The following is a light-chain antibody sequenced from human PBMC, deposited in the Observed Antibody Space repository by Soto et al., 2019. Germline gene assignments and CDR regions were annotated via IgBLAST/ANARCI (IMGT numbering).Light chain of an antibody. CDR3: QQRSNWIT. CDR1: QSVSSY. V-gene: IGKV3-11*01. J-gene: IGKJ5*01. Sequence: EIVXTQSPAALSLSPGERATLSCRASQSVSSYLAWYQQKPGQAPRLLIYDASNRATGIPARFSGSGSGTDFTLTISSLEPEDFAVYYCQQRSNWITFGQRTRLEIK. CDR2: DAS.